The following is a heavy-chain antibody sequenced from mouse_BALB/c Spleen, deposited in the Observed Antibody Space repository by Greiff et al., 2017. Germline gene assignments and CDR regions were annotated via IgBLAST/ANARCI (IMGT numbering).Heavy chain of an antibody. V-gene: IGHV1-53*01. Sequence: QVQLQQSGAELVKPGASVKLSCKASGYTFTGYYMYWVKQSPGQGLEWIGKINPRNGGTNFNEKFKSKATLTVDKSSSTPYMQLSSLTSEVSAVYYSDRHYYTMDYWGQGTSVTVSS. CDR1: GYTFTGYY. D-gene: IGHD2-14*01. CDR3: DRHYYTMDY. CDR2: INPRNGGT. J-gene: IGHJ4*01.